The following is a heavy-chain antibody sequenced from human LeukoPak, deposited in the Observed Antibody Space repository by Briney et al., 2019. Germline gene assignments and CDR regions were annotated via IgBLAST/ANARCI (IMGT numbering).Heavy chain of an antibody. V-gene: IGHV1-2*02. J-gene: IGHJ6*02. Sequence: ASVKVSSKASGFTFTNFHLHWARQAPGQGVEWMGWINADNGGTNYEQKFQGRVTMTCHTSITTAYMELSRLRSDDTAVYYCARDHYCGGDCYSRNYFYYYGMDVWGQGTTVTVSS. D-gene: IGHD2-21*02. CDR1: GFTFTNFH. CDR3: ARDHYCGGDCYSRNYFYYYGMDV. CDR2: INADNGGT.